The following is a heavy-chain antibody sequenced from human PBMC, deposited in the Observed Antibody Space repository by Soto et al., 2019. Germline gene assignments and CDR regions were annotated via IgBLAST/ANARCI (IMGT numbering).Heavy chain of an antibody. CDR3: AKRATSYFDY. J-gene: IGHJ4*02. CDR2: ISDSGGT. CDR1: GFTFSSYA. V-gene: IGHV3-23*01. D-gene: IGHD4-17*01. Sequence: GGSLRLSCAASGFTFSSYAMSWVRQAPGKGLDWVSSISDSGGTFYADSVKGRFTISRDNSKNTLFLQVSSLRAEDTAVYYCAKRATSYFDYWGQGTLVTVSS.